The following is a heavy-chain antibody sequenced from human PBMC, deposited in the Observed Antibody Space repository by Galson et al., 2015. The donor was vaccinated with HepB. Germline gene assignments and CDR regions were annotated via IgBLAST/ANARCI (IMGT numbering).Heavy chain of an antibody. D-gene: IGHD3-22*01. CDR3: ASQVSADYYDSSGYPFDP. J-gene: IGHJ5*02. Sequence: LSLTCTVFGGSINSDGYYWSWIRQHPGKGLEWIGYIYYSGSTYYNPSLRSRVSISVDTSKNQFSLNLSSVTAADTAVYYCASQVSADYYDSSGYPFDPWGQGTLVTVSS. CDR2: IYYSGST. V-gene: IGHV4-31*03. CDR1: GGSINSDGYY.